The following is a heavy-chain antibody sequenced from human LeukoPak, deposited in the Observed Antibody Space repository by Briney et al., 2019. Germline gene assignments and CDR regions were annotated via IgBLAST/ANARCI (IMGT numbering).Heavy chain of an antibody. Sequence: ESGPTLVNPTQTLTLTCTFSGFSLSTRGVGVGWIRQPPGKALEWLALIYWDDDKRYSPSLKSRLTITKDTSKNQVVLTMTNMDPVDTATYYCAHSLTIFGVVTPGYFDYWGQGTLVTVSS. CDR3: AHSLTIFGVVTPGYFDY. D-gene: IGHD3-3*01. CDR2: IYWDDDK. V-gene: IGHV2-5*02. J-gene: IGHJ4*02. CDR1: GFSLSTRGVG.